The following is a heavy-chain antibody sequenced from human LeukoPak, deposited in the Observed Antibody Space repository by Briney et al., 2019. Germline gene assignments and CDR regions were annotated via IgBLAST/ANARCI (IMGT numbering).Heavy chain of an antibody. CDR1: GYTFTSYD. Sequence: ASVKVSCKASGYTFTSYDISWVRQAPGQGLEWMGWISAYNGNTNYAQKLQGRVTMTADTSTSTAYMELRRLRSDDTAVYYCARTIVGATYWFDPWGQGSQVTVSS. J-gene: IGHJ5*02. CDR2: ISAYNGNT. D-gene: IGHD1-26*01. V-gene: IGHV1-18*01. CDR3: ARTIVGATYWFDP.